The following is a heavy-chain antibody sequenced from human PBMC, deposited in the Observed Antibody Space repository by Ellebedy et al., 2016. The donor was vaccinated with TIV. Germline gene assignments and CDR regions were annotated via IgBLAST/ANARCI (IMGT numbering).Heavy chain of an antibody. CDR2: INPSGGST. CDR1: GYTFTSYY. Sequence: AASVKVSCKASGYTFTSYYMNWVRQAPGQGLEWMGIINPSGGSTSYEQKFQGRVTMTRDTSTSTVYMELSSLRSEDTAVYYCARGRGYGGNSVGAFDIWGQGTMVTVSS. J-gene: IGHJ3*02. CDR3: ARGRGYGGNSVGAFDI. V-gene: IGHV1-46*01. D-gene: IGHD4-23*01.